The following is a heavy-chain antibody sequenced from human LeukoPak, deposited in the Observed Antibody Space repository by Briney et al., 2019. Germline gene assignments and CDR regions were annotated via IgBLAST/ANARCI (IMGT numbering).Heavy chain of an antibody. CDR2: INPSGGST. D-gene: IGHD2-15*01. V-gene: IGHV1-46*01. CDR1: GYTFTTSY. Sequence: ASVKVSCKASGYTFTTSYMHWVRQAPGQGLEWMGIINPSGGSTSYAQKFQGRVTMTRDTSTSTVYMELSSLRSEDTAVYYCARDNFADCSGGSCYSVYFQHWGQGTLVTVSS. CDR3: ARDNFADCSGGSCYSVYFQH. J-gene: IGHJ1*01.